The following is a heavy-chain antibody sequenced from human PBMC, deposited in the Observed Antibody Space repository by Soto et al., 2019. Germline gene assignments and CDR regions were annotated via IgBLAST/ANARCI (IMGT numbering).Heavy chain of an antibody. V-gene: IGHV1-69*06. CDR1: GCTFSSYA. D-gene: IGHD2-15*01. Sequence: ASVKVSCKASGCTFSSYAISWVRQAPGQGLEWMGGIIPIFGTANYAQKFQGRVTITADKSTSTAYMELSSLRSEDTAVYYCASLLGYCSGGRCHIGMEVLGQGTTVIVSS. J-gene: IGHJ6*02. CDR2: IIPIFGTA. CDR3: ASLLGYCSGGRCHIGMEV.